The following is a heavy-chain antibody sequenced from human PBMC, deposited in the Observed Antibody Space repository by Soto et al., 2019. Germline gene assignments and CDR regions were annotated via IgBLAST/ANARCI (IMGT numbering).Heavy chain of an antibody. CDR2: IIPIFGTA. J-gene: IGHJ2*01. CDR3: ARDRDGYNLSWYFDL. V-gene: IGHV1-69*12. D-gene: IGHD5-12*01. Sequence: QVQLVQSGAEVKKPGSSVKVSCKASGGTFSSYAISWVRQAPGQGLEWMGGIIPIFGTANYAQKFQGRVTITADESTSTAYMELGSLRSEDTAVYYCARDRDGYNLSWYFDLWGRGTLVTVSS. CDR1: GGTFSSYA.